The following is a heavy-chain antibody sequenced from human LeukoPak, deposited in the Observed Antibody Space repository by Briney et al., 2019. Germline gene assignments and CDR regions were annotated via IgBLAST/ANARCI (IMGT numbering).Heavy chain of an antibody. CDR1: GGSISSGGYY. D-gene: IGHD4-17*01. CDR3: ARVSATVTTEYYFDY. Sequence: SQTLSLTCTVSGGSISSGGYYWSWIRQHPGKGLEWIGYIYYSGSTYYNPSLKSRVTISVDTSKDQFSLKLSSVTAADTAVYYCARVSATVTTEYYFDYWGQGTLVTVSS. CDR2: IYYSGST. J-gene: IGHJ4*02. V-gene: IGHV4-31*03.